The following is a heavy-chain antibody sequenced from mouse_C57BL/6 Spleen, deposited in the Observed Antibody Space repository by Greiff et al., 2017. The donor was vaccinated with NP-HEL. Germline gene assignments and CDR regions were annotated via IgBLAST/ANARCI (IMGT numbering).Heavy chain of an antibody. CDR2: IHPNSGST. Sequence: VQLQQSGAELVKPGASVKLSCKASGYTFTSYWMHWVKQRPGQGLEWIGMIHPNSGSTNYNEKFKSKATLTVDKSSSTAYMQLSSLTSEDSAVYYCAREWGAAHYYGSSNWYFDVWGTGTTVTVSS. CDR1: GYTFTSYW. CDR3: AREWGAAHYYGSSNWYFDV. J-gene: IGHJ1*03. D-gene: IGHD1-1*01. V-gene: IGHV1-64*01.